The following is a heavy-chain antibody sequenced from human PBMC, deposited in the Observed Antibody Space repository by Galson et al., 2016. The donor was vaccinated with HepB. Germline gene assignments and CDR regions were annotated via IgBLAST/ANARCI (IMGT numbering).Heavy chain of an antibody. CDR3: ARRSYSNYIDS. CDR2: ISHTGAI. CDR1: GDSVNFDVYY. J-gene: IGHJ4*02. V-gene: IGHV4-39*01. D-gene: IGHD4-11*01. Sequence: SETLSLTCSVSGDSVNFDVYYRYWGWIRQSPGKGLEWIGTISHTGAIYSNSSLKSRLTISIDRSRNEFSLDLSSVTAADTAVYFCARRSYSNYIDSWGQGILVTVPS.